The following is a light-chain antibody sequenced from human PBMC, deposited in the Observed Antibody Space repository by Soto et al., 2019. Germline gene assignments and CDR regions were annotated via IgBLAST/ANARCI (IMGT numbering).Light chain of an antibody. CDR2: DAS. J-gene: IGKJ5*01. V-gene: IGKV1-5*01. CDR1: QSISSW. CDR3: QQYNSYLIT. Sequence: DIQMTQSPSTLSASVGDRVTITCRASQSISSWLAWYQQKPGKAPKLLIYDASSLESGVPSRFSGSGSGTEFPLALRGLQPDDSATYYCQQYNSYLITFGQGTRLEIK.